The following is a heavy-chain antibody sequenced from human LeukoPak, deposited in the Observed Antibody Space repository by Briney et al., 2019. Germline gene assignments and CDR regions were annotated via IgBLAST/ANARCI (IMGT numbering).Heavy chain of an antibody. CDR2: ISYDGSNK. D-gene: IGHD3-3*01. CDR1: GFTFSSYA. V-gene: IGHV3-30-3*01. CDR3: ATSTIFGVVIITD. Sequence: GGSLRLSCAASGFTFSSYAMHWVRQAPGKGLEWVAAISYDGSNKYYADSVKGRFTISRDNSKNTLYLQMNSLRAEDTAVYYCATSTIFGVVIITDWGQGTLVTVSS. J-gene: IGHJ4*02.